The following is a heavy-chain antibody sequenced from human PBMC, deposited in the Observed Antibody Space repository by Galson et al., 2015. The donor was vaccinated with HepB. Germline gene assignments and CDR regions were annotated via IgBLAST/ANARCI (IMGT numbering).Heavy chain of an antibody. CDR2: ISDSGDST. CDR3: AKGGSYCLI. D-gene: IGHD3-10*01. CDR1: GFTFSSYA. J-gene: IGHJ4*02. Sequence: SLRLSCAASGFTFSSYAMTWVRQAPGKGLEWVSIISDSGDSTYYADAVKGRFAISRDNSKNTLYLQMNILRAEDAATYYCAKGGSYCLIWGRGTLVTVSS. V-gene: IGHV3-23*01.